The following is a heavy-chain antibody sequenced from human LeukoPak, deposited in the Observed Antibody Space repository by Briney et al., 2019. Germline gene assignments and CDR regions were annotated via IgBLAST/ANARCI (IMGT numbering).Heavy chain of an antibody. CDR2: IYSGGST. CDR3: ARDGYYYDSSGYSPLFDY. J-gene: IGHJ4*02. CDR1: GFTLSSYV. D-gene: IGHD3-22*01. V-gene: IGHV3-66*01. Sequence: GGSLRLSCAASGFTLSSYVMHWVRQAPGEGLEWGSVIYSGGSTYYADSVKGRFTISRDNSKNTLYLQMNSLRAEDTAVYYCARDGYYYDSSGYSPLFDYWGQGTLVTVSS.